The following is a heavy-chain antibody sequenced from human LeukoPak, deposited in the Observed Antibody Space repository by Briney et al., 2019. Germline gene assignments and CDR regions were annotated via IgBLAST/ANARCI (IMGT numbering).Heavy chain of an antibody. Sequence: GGSLRLSCAASGFTFRSYGMHWVRQAPGKGLEWVAFIGYDGSDKYYADSVKGRFTTSRDNSKNTQYLQMNSLRAEDTAVYYCARGGASTAFVPFDYWGQGILVTVSS. CDR3: ARGGASTAFVPFDY. CDR1: GFTFRSYG. D-gene: IGHD5-18*01. CDR2: IGYDGSDK. V-gene: IGHV3-30*02. J-gene: IGHJ4*02.